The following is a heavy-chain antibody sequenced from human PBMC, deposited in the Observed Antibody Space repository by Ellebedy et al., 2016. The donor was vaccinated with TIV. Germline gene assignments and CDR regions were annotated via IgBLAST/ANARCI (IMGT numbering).Heavy chain of an antibody. Sequence: AASVKVSCKASGYTFATYAMHWVRQAPGQRLEWLGWIIAGNGNTKYSQKFQGRVTITRDTSASTAYMELSSLRSEDTAVYYCARATHYYVDTPMVKEFGPWGQGTLVTVSS. CDR2: IIAGNGNT. J-gene: IGHJ5*02. D-gene: IGHD5-18*01. V-gene: IGHV1-3*01. CDR1: GYTFATYA. CDR3: ARATHYYVDTPMVKEFGP.